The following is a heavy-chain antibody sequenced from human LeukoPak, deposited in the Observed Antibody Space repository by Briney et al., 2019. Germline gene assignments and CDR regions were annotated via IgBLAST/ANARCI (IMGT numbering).Heavy chain of an antibody. Sequence: GGTLRLSCAASGFTFSSYWMHWVRQAPGKGLVWVSRINTDGSSTSYADSVKGRFTISRDNAKNTLYLQMNSLRAEDTAVYYCARDVSRITIFGVVIPDAFDIWGQGTMVTVSS. CDR2: INTDGSST. CDR3: ARDVSRITIFGVVIPDAFDI. V-gene: IGHV3-74*01. CDR1: GFTFSSYW. J-gene: IGHJ3*02. D-gene: IGHD3-3*01.